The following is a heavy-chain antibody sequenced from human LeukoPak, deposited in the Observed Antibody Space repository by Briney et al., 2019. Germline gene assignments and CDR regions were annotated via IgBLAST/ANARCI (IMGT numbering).Heavy chain of an antibody. D-gene: IGHD2-2*02. Sequence: GGSLRLSCAASGFTFSSYPMSWVRQAPGKGLEWVSGINWNGGSTGYADSVKGRFTISRDNAKNSLYLQMNSLRVEDTALYHCARVSCGSTSCYMANWFDPWGQGTLVTVFS. V-gene: IGHV3-20*01. CDR2: INWNGGST. CDR3: ARVSCGSTSCYMANWFDP. CDR1: GFTFSSYP. J-gene: IGHJ5*02.